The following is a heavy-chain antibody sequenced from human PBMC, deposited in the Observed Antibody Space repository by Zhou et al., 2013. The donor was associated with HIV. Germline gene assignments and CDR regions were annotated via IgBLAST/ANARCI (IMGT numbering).Heavy chain of an antibody. CDR3: ARIPNWGSSRPGYFGMDV. CDR2: IYHSGSA. CDR1: RDSISSHY. J-gene: IGHJ6*02. D-gene: IGHD7-27*01. Sequence: QVQLQESGPGLVKPSETLSLTCTVSRDSISSHYWSWIRQPPGKGLEWIGKIYHSGSANYNPSLKSRVTISIDTSKNQFSLKLNSVTAADSAVYYCARIPNWGSSRPGYFGMDVWGRGTTVTVSS. V-gene: IGHV4-59*11.